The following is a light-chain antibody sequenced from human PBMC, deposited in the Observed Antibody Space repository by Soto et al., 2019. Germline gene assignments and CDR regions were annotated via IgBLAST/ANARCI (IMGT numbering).Light chain of an antibody. CDR2: GAS. V-gene: IGKV3D-15*01. Sequence: EIVMTQSPATLSLSPVERATLSCRASQRLTSNLAWYQQRPGQAPRLLIYGASSRATGIPARFSGSGSGTEFTITISSLQAEDSAVYYCQQYQDWPRTFGQGTKVDIK. J-gene: IGKJ1*01. CDR1: QRLTSN. CDR3: QQYQDWPRT.